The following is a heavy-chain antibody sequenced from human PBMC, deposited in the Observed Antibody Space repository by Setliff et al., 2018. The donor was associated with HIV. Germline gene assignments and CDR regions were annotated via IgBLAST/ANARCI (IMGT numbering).Heavy chain of an antibody. J-gene: IGHJ4*02. CDR3: AKPMASGYPCDY. CDR2: ISYDGSNK. Sequence: GGSLRLSCAASGFTFSSYAMHWVRQAPGKGLEWVAVISYDGSNKYYADSVKGRFTISRDNSKNTVYLQMNSLRPEDTAVYYCAKPMASGYPCDYWGQGTLVTVSS. V-gene: IGHV3-30*04. D-gene: IGHD3-22*01. CDR1: GFTFSSYA.